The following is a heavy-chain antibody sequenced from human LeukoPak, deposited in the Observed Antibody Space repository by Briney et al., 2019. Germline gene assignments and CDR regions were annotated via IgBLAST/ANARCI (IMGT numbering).Heavy chain of an antibody. Sequence: PSQTLSLTCTVSGSSISSDYFYWSWIRQHPGKGLEWIGYIYYSGSTYYNPSLKSRVTISVDTSKNQFSLKLSSVTAADTAVYYCARIPLGPDGYNSRWGQGTLVTVSS. J-gene: IGHJ4*02. CDR3: ARIPLGPDGYNSR. CDR1: GSSISSDYFY. D-gene: IGHD5-24*01. CDR2: IYYSGST. V-gene: IGHV4-31*03.